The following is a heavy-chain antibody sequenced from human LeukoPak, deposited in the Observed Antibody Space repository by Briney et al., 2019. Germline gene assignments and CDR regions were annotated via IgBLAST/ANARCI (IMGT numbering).Heavy chain of an antibody. J-gene: IGHJ4*02. V-gene: IGHV3-48*01. D-gene: IGHD5-18*01. Sequence: GGSLRLSCAASGFTFSSYSMNWVRQAPGKGPEWVSYISSSSSTIYYADSVKGRFTISRDNAKNSLYLQMNSLRAEDTAVYYCAREGTAMDFDYWGQGTLVTVSS. CDR3: AREGTAMDFDY. CDR1: GFTFSSYS. CDR2: ISSSSSTI.